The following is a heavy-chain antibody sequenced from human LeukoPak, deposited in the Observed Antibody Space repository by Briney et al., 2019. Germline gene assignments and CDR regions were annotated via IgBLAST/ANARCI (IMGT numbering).Heavy chain of an antibody. CDR3: ARGRRFYFDWFGDFDY. D-gene: IGHD3-9*01. Sequence: SETLFLTCTVSGGSISSSSYYWGWIRQPPGKGLEWIESIYHSGSTYYNPSLKSRVTISMDTSKNQSSLKLSSVTAADTAVYYCARGRRFYFDWFGDFDYWGQGTLVTVSS. CDR1: GGSISSSSYY. CDR2: IYHSGST. J-gene: IGHJ4*02. V-gene: IGHV4-39*07.